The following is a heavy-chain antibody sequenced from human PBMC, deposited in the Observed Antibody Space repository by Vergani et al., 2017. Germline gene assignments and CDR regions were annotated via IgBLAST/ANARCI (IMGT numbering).Heavy chain of an antibody. CDR2: ISSSSSYI. CDR1: GFTFSSYS. V-gene: IGHV3-21*01. Sequence: EVQLVESGGGLVKPGGSLRLSCAASGFTFSSYSMNWVRQAPGKGLEWVSSISSSSSYIYYADSVKGRFTISRDNAKNSLYLQMNSLRAEDTAVYYCARDLGDNVYYYYYGMDVWGQGTTVTVSS. D-gene: IGHD3-16*01. J-gene: IGHJ6*02. CDR3: ARDLGDNVYYYYYGMDV.